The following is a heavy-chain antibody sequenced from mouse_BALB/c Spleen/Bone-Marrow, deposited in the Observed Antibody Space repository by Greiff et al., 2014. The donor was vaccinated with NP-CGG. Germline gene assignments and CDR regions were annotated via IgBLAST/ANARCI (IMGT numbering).Heavy chain of an antibody. D-gene: IGHD4-1*01. CDR2: IYPDSDST. CDR1: GYTFTSYW. CDR3: AREKDWVFDY. J-gene: IGHJ2*01. Sequence: VQLQQSGAELVKPGTSVKMSCKASGYTFTSYWMHWVKQRPGQGLEWIGDIYPDSDSTNYNEKFKSKATLTVDTSSSTAYMQLSSLTSEDSAVYYCAREKDWVFDYWGQGTTLTVSS. V-gene: IGHV1-55*01.